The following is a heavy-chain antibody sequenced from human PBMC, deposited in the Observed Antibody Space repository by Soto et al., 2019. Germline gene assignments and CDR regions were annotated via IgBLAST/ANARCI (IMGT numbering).Heavy chain of an antibody. CDR1: GFTFSSYA. CDR2: ISGSGGST. D-gene: IGHD3-9*01. CDR3: AKDKRAYDILTGLNYYYYMDV. J-gene: IGHJ6*03. V-gene: IGHV3-23*01. Sequence: PGGSLRLSCAASGFTFSSYAMSWVRQAPGKGLEWVSAISGSGGSTYYADSVKGRFTISRDNSKNTLYLQMNSLRAEDTAVYYCAKDKRAYDILTGLNYYYYMDVWGKGTTVTVSS.